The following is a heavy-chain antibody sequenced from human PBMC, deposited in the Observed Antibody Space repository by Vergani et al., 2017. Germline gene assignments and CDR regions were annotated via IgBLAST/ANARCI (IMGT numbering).Heavy chain of an antibody. Sequence: QVQLVQSGAEVKKPGASVKVSCKASGYTFTSYGISWVRQAPGQGLEWMGWISAYNGNTNYAQKLQGRVTMTTDTSTSTAYMELRSLRSDDTAGYYCARDPYYYGSGSYFPRFDYWGQGTLVTVSS. D-gene: IGHD3-10*01. CDR2: ISAYNGNT. J-gene: IGHJ4*02. V-gene: IGHV1-18*04. CDR3: ARDPYYYGSGSYFPRFDY. CDR1: GYTFTSYG.